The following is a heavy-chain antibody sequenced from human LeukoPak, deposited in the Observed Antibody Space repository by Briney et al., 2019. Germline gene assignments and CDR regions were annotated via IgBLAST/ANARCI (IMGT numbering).Heavy chain of an antibody. D-gene: IGHD6-19*01. CDR1: GFTFDDYA. CDR2: ISWNSGSI. J-gene: IGHJ3*02. Sequence: GGSLRLSCAASGFTFDDYAMHWVRQAPGKGLEWVSGISWNSGSIGYADSVKGRFTISRDNSKNTLYLQMNSLRAEDTAVYYCAKVSSGRYEDAFDIWGQGTMVTVSS. CDR3: AKVSSGRYEDAFDI. V-gene: IGHV3-9*01.